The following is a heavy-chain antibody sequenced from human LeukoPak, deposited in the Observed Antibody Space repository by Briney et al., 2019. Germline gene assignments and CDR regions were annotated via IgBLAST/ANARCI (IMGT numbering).Heavy chain of an antibody. CDR1: GSTFSTYW. D-gene: IGHD3-22*01. V-gene: IGHV5-51*01. CDR3: ARFDSSGYYFNY. CDR2: IYPGDSDT. J-gene: IGHJ4*02. Sequence: GESLKISCQGSGSTFSTYWIGWVRQLPGKGLEWMGIIYPGDSDTRYSPSFQGQVTMSADKSISTAYLQWSSLKASDTAMYYCARFDSSGYYFNYWGQGTLVTVSS.